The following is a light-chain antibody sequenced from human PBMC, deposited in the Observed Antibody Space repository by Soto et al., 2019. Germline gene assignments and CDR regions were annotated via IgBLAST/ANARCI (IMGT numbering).Light chain of an antibody. J-gene: IGKJ1*01. CDR2: SAS. Sequence: EIVMTQSPDTRSVSPGERASLSCRASQSVMTKLAWYQKKPGQAPRLLIYSASIRATGIPARFSGSGSGTEFSLTISSLQPEDFAIYYCQQYSDWPPWTFGQGTKVDIK. V-gene: IGKV3-15*01. CDR3: QQYSDWPPWT. CDR1: QSVMTK.